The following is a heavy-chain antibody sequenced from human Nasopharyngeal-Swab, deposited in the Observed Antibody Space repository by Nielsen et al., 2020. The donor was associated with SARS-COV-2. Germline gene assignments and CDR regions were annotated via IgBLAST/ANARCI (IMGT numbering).Heavy chain of an antibody. CDR1: GFTFSGSA. V-gene: IGHV3-73*01. CDR2: IRSKANGYAT. J-gene: IGHJ4*02. Sequence: GESLKISCAASGFTFSGSAMHWVRQASGKGLEWVGRIRSKANGYATAYAASVKGRFTVSRDDSKNTAYLQMNSLKTEDTAVYYCTRLDVAAAGTPDHYWGQGTLVTVSS. CDR3: TRLDVAAAGTPDHY. D-gene: IGHD6-13*01.